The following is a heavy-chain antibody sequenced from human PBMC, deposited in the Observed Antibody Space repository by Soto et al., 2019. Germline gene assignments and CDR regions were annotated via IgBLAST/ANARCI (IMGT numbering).Heavy chain of an antibody. CDR2: IIPILGIA. Sequence: ASLKVSCKASGGTFNSYTISWARQAPGQGLEWMGRIIPILGIANYAQKFQGRVTITADKSTSTAYMELSSLRSEDTAMYYCARLSGAASPSVSTQIYYYYGMDVWGQGTTVTVSS. V-gene: IGHV1-69*02. D-gene: IGHD6-13*01. CDR1: GGTFNSYT. CDR3: ARLSGAASPSVSTQIYYYYGMDV. J-gene: IGHJ6*02.